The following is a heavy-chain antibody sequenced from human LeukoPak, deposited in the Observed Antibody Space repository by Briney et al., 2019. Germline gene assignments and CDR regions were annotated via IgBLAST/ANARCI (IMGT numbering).Heavy chain of an antibody. CDR1: GYTFTGYY. J-gene: IGHJ6*02. V-gene: IGHV1-2*02. D-gene: IGHD2-15*01. CDR2: INPNSGGT. Sequence: ASVKVSCKASGYTFTGYYMHWVRQAPGQGLEWMGWINPNSGGTNYAQKFQGRVTMTRDTSISTAYMELSRLRSDDTAVYYCASGVVVVAATWSSYYYGMGVWGQGTTVTVSS. CDR3: ASGVVVVAATWSSYYYGMGV.